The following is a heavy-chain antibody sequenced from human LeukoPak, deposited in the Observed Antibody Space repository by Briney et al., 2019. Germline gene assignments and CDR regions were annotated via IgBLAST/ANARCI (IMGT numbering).Heavy chain of an antibody. J-gene: IGHJ1*01. D-gene: IGHD4-17*01. CDR1: GYTFTGYY. CDR3: AREIDYGDYGGLALQH. V-gene: IGHV1-2*06. Sequence: VASVKVSCKASGYTFTGYYMHWVRQAPGQGLEWMGRINPNSGGTNYAQKFQGRVTMTRDTSISTAYMELSRLRSDDTAVYYCAREIDYGDYGGLALQHWGQGTLVTVSS. CDR2: INPNSGGT.